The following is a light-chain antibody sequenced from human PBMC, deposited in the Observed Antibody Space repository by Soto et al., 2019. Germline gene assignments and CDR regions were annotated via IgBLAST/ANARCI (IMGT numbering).Light chain of an antibody. V-gene: IGLV2-14*01. CDR3: SSYTSSSTRV. CDR1: SSDVGGYNY. Sequence: QSGLTQPASVSGSPGQSITISCTETSSDVGGYNYVSWYQQHPGKAPKLMIYDVSNRPSGVSNRFSGSKSGNTASLTISGLQAEDEADYYCSSYTSSSTRVFGTGTKVTVL. CDR2: DVS. J-gene: IGLJ1*01.